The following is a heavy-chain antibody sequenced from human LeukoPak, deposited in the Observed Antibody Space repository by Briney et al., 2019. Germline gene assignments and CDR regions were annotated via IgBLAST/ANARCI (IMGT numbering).Heavy chain of an antibody. J-gene: IGHJ4*02. CDR1: GITVSSNY. V-gene: IGHV3-66*01. Sequence: GGSLRLSCAASGITVSSNYMSWVRQAPGKGLEWVSVIYSGGSTYYADSVKGRFTISRDNSKNTLYLQMNSLRAEDTAVYYCARTAVAGDFDYWGQGTLVTVSS. CDR3: ARTAVAGDFDY. CDR2: IYSGGST. D-gene: IGHD6-19*01.